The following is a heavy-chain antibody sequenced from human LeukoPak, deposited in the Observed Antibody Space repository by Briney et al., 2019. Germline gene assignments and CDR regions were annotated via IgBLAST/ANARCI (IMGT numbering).Heavy chain of an antibody. CDR2: IYYSGST. D-gene: IGHD3-3*01. CDR1: GGSISSSSYY. J-gene: IGHJ4*02. CDR3: ARTDYDFWSGSPYYFDY. V-gene: IGHV4-39*01. Sequence: PSETLSLTCTVSGGSISSSSYYWGWIRQPPGKGLEWIGSIYYSGSTYYNPSLKSRVTISVDTSKNQFSLKLGSVTAADTAVYYCARTDYDFWSGSPYYFDYWGQGTLVTVSS.